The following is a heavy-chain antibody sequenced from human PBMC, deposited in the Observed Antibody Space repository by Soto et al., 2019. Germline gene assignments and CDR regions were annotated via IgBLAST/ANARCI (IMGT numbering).Heavy chain of an antibody. V-gene: IGHV1-18*01. CDR1: GYTFTSYG. CDR3: AKGLCSSTSCQSWYFDL. D-gene: IGHD2-2*01. J-gene: IGHJ2*01. CDR2: INAYNGNT. Sequence: ASVKVSCKASGYTFTSYGISWVRQAPGQRLEWMGWINAYNGNTNYAQKLQGRVTITTDTSASTAYMELSSLRSEDTAVYYCAKGLCSSTSCQSWYFDLWGRGTLVTVS.